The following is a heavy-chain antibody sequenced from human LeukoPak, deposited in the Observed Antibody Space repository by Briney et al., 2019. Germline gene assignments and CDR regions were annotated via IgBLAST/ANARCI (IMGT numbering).Heavy chain of an antibody. D-gene: IGHD3-3*01. Sequence: GGSLRLSCAASGFTLCNYAMSWVGQAPGEGLEWVSAISGSGDSTYYADSVKGRFTISRDSSMETLYLQMNSLRAEDTATYFCAKRLSFGVAIGDFDYWGQGTLVTVSS. CDR2: ISGSGDST. V-gene: IGHV3-23*01. J-gene: IGHJ4*02. CDR3: AKRLSFGVAIGDFDY. CDR1: GFTLCNYA.